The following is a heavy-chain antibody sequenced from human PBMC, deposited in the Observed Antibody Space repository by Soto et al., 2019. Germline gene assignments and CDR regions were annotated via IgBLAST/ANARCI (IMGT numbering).Heavy chain of an antibody. Sequence: EVQLVESGGGLVQPGGSLKLSCAASGFTFSGSGIHWVRQASGKGLEWVGRIRTKTNNYATAYAASVKGRFTISRDDSKNMAYLQMNSLKTEGTAVYYCTAMAGIDYWGQGTLVTVSS. CDR1: GFTFSGSG. CDR2: IRTKTNNYAT. D-gene: IGHD6-19*01. J-gene: IGHJ4*02. V-gene: IGHV3-73*02. CDR3: TAMAGIDY.